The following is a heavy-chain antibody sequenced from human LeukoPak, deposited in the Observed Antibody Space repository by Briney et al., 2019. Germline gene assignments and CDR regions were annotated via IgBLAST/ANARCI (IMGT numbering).Heavy chain of an antibody. Sequence: PSETLSLTCAVYGGSFSGYYWSWIRQPPGKGLEWIGEINHSGSTNYNPSLKSRVTISVDTSKNQFSLKLSSVTAADTAVYYYARGRLLWFGELGFDYWGQGTLVTVSS. J-gene: IGHJ4*02. CDR2: INHSGST. CDR3: ARGRLLWFGELGFDY. V-gene: IGHV4-34*01. CDR1: GGSFSGYY. D-gene: IGHD3-10*01.